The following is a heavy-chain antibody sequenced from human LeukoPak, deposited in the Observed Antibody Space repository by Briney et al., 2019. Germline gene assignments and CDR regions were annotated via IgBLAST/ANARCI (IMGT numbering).Heavy chain of an antibody. V-gene: IGHV1-46*01. Sequence: ASVTVSCKASGYTFTSYYMHWVRQAPGQGLEWMGIINPSGGSTSYAQKFQGRVTMTRDTSTSTVYMELSSLRSEDTAVYYCARDRIGYGGRYYFDYWGQGTLVTVSS. CDR1: GYTFTSYY. CDR3: ARDRIGYGGRYYFDY. D-gene: IGHD3-22*01. J-gene: IGHJ4*02. CDR2: INPSGGST.